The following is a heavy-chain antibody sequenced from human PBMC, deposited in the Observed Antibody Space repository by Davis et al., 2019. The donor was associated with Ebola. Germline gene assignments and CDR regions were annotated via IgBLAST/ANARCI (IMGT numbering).Heavy chain of an antibody. CDR2: ISESGLTI. CDR1: GFTFGDYP. Sequence: GESLKISCVVSGFTFGDYPMNWVRQAPGKGLDWVAYISESGLTIYYSDSVKGRFTISRDDAKKSLHLEMNSLRAEDTAVYYCAREPGGGATLRRWKDAFDIWGQGTMVTVSS. CDR3: AREPGGGATLRRWKDAFDI. J-gene: IGHJ3*02. V-gene: IGHV3-48*03. D-gene: IGHD1-26*01.